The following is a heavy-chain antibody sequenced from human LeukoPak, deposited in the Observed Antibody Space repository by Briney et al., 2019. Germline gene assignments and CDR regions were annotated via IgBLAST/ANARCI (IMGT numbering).Heavy chain of an antibody. CDR2: ISSSSSTI. J-gene: IGHJ4*02. D-gene: IGHD3-10*01. V-gene: IGHV3-48*04. CDR1: GFTFSSYS. Sequence: GGSLRLSCAASGFTFSSYSMNWVRQAPGKGLEWVSYISSSSSTIYYADSVKGRFTISRDNAKNSLYLQMNSLRAEDTAVYYCARDPWHYYGSGSYYPFDYWGQGTLVTVSS. CDR3: ARDPWHYYGSGSYYPFDY.